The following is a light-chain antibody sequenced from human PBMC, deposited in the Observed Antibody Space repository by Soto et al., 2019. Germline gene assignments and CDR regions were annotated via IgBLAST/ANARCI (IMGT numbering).Light chain of an antibody. CDR2: HTS. Sequence: EIVLTQSPGTVSLSPGDRATLSCRASQSISSGYLAWYQQKPGQAPRLIIYHTSNRATGIPARFSGSGSGTDFTLTISSLEPEDFAVYYCQQRSNWPPWTFGQGTKVDI. V-gene: IGKV3-11*01. CDR1: QSISSGY. J-gene: IGKJ1*01. CDR3: QQRSNWPPWT.